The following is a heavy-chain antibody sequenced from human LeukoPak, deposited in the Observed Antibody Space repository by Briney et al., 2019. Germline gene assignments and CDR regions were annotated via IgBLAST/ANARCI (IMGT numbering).Heavy chain of an antibody. CDR2: INPNSGGT. CDR3: ARERSLVWGMDY. V-gene: IGHV1-2*02. CDR1: GYTFTGYY. Sequence: ASVKVSCKASGYTFTGYYMHWVRQAPGQGLEWLGWINPNSGGTNYAQKFRGRVTMTRDTSISTAYMELSSLRSEDMAVYYCARERSLVWGMDYWGQGTLVTVSS. J-gene: IGHJ4*02. D-gene: IGHD7-27*01.